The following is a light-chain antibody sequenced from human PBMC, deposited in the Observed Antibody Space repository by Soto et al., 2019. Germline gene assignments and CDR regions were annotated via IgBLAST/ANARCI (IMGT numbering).Light chain of an antibody. J-gene: IGLJ2*01. Sequence: QSALTQPRSVSGSPGQSVTISCAGTSTNVARYNYVSWYQQHPGKAPKLIIYDVIERPSGVPDRFSGSKSGNTASLTISGLQADDEADYYCCSYAGSYTVTFGGGTKLTVL. V-gene: IGLV2-11*01. CDR3: CSYAGSYTVT. CDR2: DVI. CDR1: STNVARYNY.